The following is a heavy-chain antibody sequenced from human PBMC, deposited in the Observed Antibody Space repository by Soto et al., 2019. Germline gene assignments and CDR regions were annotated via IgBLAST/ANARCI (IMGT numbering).Heavy chain of an antibody. D-gene: IGHD3-10*01. CDR2: IYPDDSDT. CDR3: ARRYGPGGMDV. Sequence: HGESLKISCKGSGYSFTTYPIAWVRQTPGKGLEWLGIIYPDDSDTRYSPSFQGQVTLSADKSITTAYLQWSSLKASDSAMYYCARRYGPGGMDVWGQGTTVTVS. J-gene: IGHJ6*02. V-gene: IGHV5-51*01. CDR1: GYSFTTYP.